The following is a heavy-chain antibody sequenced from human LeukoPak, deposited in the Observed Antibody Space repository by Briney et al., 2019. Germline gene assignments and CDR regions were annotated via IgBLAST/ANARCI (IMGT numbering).Heavy chain of an antibody. CDR2: IYYSGST. Sequence: PSETLSLTCTVSGGSISSSSYYWGWIRQPPGKGLEWIGSIYYSGSTYYNPSLKSRVTISVDTSKNQFSLKLSSVTAADTAVYYCPRGLIVATTTNWFAYWGQATLVTVSS. CDR3: PRGLIVATTTNWFAY. V-gene: IGHV4-39*01. D-gene: IGHD5-12*01. CDR1: GGSISSSSYY. J-gene: IGHJ4*02.